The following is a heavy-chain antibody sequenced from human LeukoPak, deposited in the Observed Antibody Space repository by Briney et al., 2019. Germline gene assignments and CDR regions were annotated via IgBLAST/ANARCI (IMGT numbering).Heavy chain of an antibody. CDR3: ARRNPAGTLNYFDY. CDR1: GGSISSYY. J-gene: IGHJ4*02. D-gene: IGHD6-19*01. CDR2: IYYSGST. Sequence: PSETLSLTCTVSGGSISSYYWSWIRQPPGKGLEWIGYIYYSGSTNYNPSLKSRVTISVDTSKNQFSLKLSSVTAADTAVYYCARRNPAGTLNYFDYWGQGTLVTVSS. V-gene: IGHV4-59*08.